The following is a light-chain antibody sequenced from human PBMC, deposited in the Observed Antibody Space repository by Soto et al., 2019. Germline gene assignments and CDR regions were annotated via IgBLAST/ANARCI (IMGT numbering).Light chain of an antibody. V-gene: IGLV2-11*01. CDR1: SSDVGGYNY. CDR3: CSYAGSYVV. Sequence: QSVLTQPRSVSGSPGQSVTISCTGTSSDVGGYNYVSWYQQHPGKAPKLMIYDVSKRPSGVPGRFSGSKSGNTASLTISGLQAEDEADYYCCSYAGSYVVFGGGTKLTVL. CDR2: DVS. J-gene: IGLJ2*01.